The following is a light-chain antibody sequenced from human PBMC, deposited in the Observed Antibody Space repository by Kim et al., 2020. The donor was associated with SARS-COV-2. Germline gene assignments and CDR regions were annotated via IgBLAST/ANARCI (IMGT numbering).Light chain of an antibody. Sequence: QRVSISCTGNSSNIGAGYEVHWYQQLPGTGPELLSYGDINRPSGVPDRFSGSKSGTSASLAITGLQTEDEADYYCQSYDNSLSGYVFGTGTKVTVL. J-gene: IGLJ1*01. CDR1: SSNIGAGYE. V-gene: IGLV1-40*01. CDR2: GDI. CDR3: QSYDNSLSGYV.